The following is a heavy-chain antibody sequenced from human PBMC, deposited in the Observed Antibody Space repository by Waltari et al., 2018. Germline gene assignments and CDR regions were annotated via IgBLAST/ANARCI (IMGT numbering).Heavy chain of an antibody. CDR1: GFSFGGFA. V-gene: IGHV3-23*01. D-gene: IGHD5-12*01. J-gene: IGHJ4*02. CDR2: IRGSGATT. CDR3: AKAFRGYSGSYFDY. Sequence: EVQLLESGGGLVQPGGSLRLSCATSGFSFGGFAMNWVRQAPGKGLEWVSGIRGSGATTYYADSVRGRFTISRDNSRNTLSLEMNSLRAEDTAVYYCAKAFRGYSGSYFDYWGQGAPVTVSS.